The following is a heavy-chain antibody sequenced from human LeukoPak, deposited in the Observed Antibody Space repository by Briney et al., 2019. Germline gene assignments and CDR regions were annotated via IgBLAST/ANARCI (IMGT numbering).Heavy chain of an antibody. CDR2: INSDGSST. D-gene: IGHD6-25*01. CDR3: ARRSAAKDAFDI. V-gene: IGHV3-74*01. Sequence: GGSLRLSCAASGFTFSNYWMHWVRQAPGKGLVWVSRINSDGSSTSYADSVKGRFTISRDNAKNTLYLQMNSLRAEDTAVYYCARRSAAKDAFDIWGQGTMVTVSS. CDR1: GFTFSNYW. J-gene: IGHJ3*02.